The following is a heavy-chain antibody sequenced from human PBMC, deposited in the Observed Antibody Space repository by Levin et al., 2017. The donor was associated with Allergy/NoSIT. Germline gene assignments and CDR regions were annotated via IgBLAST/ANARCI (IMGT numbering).Heavy chain of an antibody. D-gene: IGHD5-12*01. V-gene: IGHV3-74*01. J-gene: IGHJ4*02. CDR1: GFTFSSYW. Sequence: QPGESLKISCAASGFTFSSYWMHWVRQAPGKGLVWVSRINSDGSSTSYADSVKGRFTISRDNAKNTLYLQMNSLRAEDTAVYYCASGYARIFDYWGQGTLVTVSS. CDR3: ASGYARIFDY. CDR2: INSDGSST.